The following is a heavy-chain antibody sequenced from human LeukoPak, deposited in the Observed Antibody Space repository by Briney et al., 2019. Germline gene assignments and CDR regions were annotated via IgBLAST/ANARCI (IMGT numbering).Heavy chain of an antibody. J-gene: IGHJ6*02. CDR3: ARGGCSSTSCYEGYYYGMDV. CDR1: GFTFSSYA. D-gene: IGHD2-2*01. V-gene: IGHV3-23*01. Sequence: GGSLKLSCAASGFTFSSYAMSWVRQAPGKGLEWVSAISGSGGSTYYADSVKGRFTISRENAKNSLYLQMNSLRAEDTAVYYCARGGCSSTSCYEGYYYGMDVWGQGTTVTVSS. CDR2: ISGSGGST.